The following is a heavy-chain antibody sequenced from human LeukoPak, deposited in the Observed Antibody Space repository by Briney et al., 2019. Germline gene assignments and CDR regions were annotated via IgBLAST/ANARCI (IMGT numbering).Heavy chain of an antibody. J-gene: IGHJ5*02. CDR2: ISGSGGSI. V-gene: IGHV3-23*01. Sequence: GGSLRLTCAASGFSFRTYDLSWVRQAPGKGLEWVSGISGSGGSIKYADSLKGRFTISRDNSKKTLYLQMNSLAAEDTAVYYCAKDQPGAGFDLWGQGTLVTVAS. CDR3: AKDQPGAGFDL. D-gene: IGHD1-1*01. CDR1: GFSFRTYD.